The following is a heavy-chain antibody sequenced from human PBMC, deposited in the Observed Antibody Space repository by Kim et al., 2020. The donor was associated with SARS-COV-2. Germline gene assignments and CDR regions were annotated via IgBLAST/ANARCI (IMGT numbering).Heavy chain of an antibody. Sequence: GGSLRLSCAASGFTFSGSAMHWVRQASGKGLEWVGRIRSKANSYATAYAASVKGRFTISRDDSKNTAYLQMNSLKTEDTAVYYCIVLEQWLVLRDYWGQGPLVTVSS. CDR2: IRSKANSYAT. CDR1: GFTFSGSA. J-gene: IGHJ4*02. V-gene: IGHV3-73*01. D-gene: IGHD6-19*01. CDR3: IVLEQWLVLRDY.